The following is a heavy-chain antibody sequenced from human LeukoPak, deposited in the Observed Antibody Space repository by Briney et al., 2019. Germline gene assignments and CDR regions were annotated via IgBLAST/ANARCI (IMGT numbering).Heavy chain of an antibody. Sequence: GGSLRLSCAASRFTFSSYAMNWVRQGPGQGLEWVGRFTSKTDGGTTDYAAPVRGRFTISRDDSKDTLYLQMNSLKTEDTAVYYCTTAQFFNSSGSLAYWGQGTLVTVSS. CDR3: TTAQFFNSSGSLAY. CDR2: FTSKTDGGTT. CDR1: RFTFSSYA. V-gene: IGHV3-15*01. J-gene: IGHJ4*02. D-gene: IGHD3-22*01.